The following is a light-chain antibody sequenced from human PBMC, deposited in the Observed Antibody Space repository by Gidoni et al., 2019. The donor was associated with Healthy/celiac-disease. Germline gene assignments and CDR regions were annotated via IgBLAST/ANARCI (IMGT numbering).Light chain of an antibody. J-gene: IGKJ3*01. V-gene: IGKV1-39*01. Sequence: DIQMPQSPSSLSASVGDRVTITCRASQSISSYLNWYQQKPGKAPKLLIYAASSLQSRVPSRFSGSGSGTDFTLTISSLQPEDFATYYCQQSYSTLRTFGPGTKVDIK. CDR3: QQSYSTLRT. CDR2: AAS. CDR1: QSISSY.